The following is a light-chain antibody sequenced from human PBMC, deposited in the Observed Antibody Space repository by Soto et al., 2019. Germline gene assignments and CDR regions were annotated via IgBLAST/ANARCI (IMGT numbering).Light chain of an antibody. CDR2: GAS. Sequence: EIVMTQSPATLSVSPGERATLSCRASQSVGSNLAWYQQKPGQAPRLLIYGASTRATGIPARFSGSGSGTEFTLTISSLQSEDFAIYFWQQYNPGPPDRTFGQGTKVEIK. CDR1: QSVGSN. J-gene: IGKJ1*01. CDR3: QQYNPGPPDRT. V-gene: IGKV3-15*01.